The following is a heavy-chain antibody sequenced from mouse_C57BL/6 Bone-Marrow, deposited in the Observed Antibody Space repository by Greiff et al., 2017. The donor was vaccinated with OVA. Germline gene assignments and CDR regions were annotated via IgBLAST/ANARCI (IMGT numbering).Heavy chain of an antibody. D-gene: IGHD1-1*02. CDR3: ARSWYYFDY. Sequence: VQLQQPGAELVMPGASVKLSCKASGYTFTSYWMHWVKQRPGQGLEWIGEIDPSDSYTNYNQKFKGKSTLTVDKSSSTAYMRLSSLTSEDSAVYYCARSWYYFDYWGQGTTLTVSS. CDR2: IDPSDSYT. V-gene: IGHV1-69*01. J-gene: IGHJ2*01. CDR1: GYTFTSYW.